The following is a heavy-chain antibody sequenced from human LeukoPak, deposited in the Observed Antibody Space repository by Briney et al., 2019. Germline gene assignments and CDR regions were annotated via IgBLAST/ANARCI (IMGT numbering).Heavy chain of an antibody. CDR3: AKGGYCSSTSCYTGAEHFQH. CDR1: GFTFSSYA. CDR2: ISDSGGST. V-gene: IGHV3-23*01. D-gene: IGHD2-2*02. J-gene: IGHJ1*01. Sequence: GGSLRLSCAASGFTFSSYAVSWVRQAPGKGLEWVSAISDSGGSTYYADSVKGRFTISRDNSKNTLYLQMNSLRAEDTAVYYCAKGGYCSSTSCYTGAEHFQHWGQGTLVTVSS.